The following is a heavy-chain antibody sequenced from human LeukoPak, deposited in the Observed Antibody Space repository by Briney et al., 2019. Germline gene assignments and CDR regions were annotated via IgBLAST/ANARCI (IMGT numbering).Heavy chain of an antibody. CDR3: AIVFRAAGVDY. D-gene: IGHD6-13*01. J-gene: IGHJ4*02. CDR2: TYDSGNT. Sequence: SETLSLTCTASGGSFSSLDRSWVRQTPGKGLEWIGYTYDSGNTRYNPSVKSRVTISQVTSKNQLSMKLRSLTSPDETLYFCAIVFRAAGVDYWGQGILVTVSS. CDR1: GGSFSSLD. V-gene: IGHV4-59*01.